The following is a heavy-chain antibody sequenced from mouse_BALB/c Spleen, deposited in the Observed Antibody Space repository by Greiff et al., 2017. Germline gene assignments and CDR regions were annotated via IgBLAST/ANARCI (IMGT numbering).Heavy chain of an antibody. V-gene: IGHV5-17*02. D-gene: IGHD2-4*01. CDR2: ISSGSSTI. Sequence: EVQLVESGGGLVQPGGSRKLSCAASGFTFSSFGMHWVRQAPEKGLEWVAYISSGSSTIYYADTVKGRFTISRDNPKNTLFLQMTSLRSEDTAMYYCARTRLRRDAMDYWGQGTSVTVSS. CDR1: GFTFSSFG. J-gene: IGHJ4*01. CDR3: ARTRLRRDAMDY.